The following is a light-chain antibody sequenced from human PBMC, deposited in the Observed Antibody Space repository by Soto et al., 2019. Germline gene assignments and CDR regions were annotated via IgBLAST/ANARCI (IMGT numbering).Light chain of an antibody. CDR2: AAS. V-gene: IGKV1-9*01. J-gene: IGKJ4*01. CDR3: QQHNSYPLS. CDR1: QGIRSF. Sequence: DIQLTQSPSFLSASVGDRVTITCRASQGIRSFLAWYQQKPGKAPKLLIYAASTLQSGVPSRFSGSGSGTEFTLTISGLQPDDIATYYCQQHNSYPLSFGGGTKVEIK.